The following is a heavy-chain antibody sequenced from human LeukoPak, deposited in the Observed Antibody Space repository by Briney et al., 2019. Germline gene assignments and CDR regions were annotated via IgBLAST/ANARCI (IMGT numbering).Heavy chain of an antibody. CDR2: INHSGST. V-gene: IGHV4-34*01. CDR1: GGSFSGYY. D-gene: IGHD2-2*01. Sequence: SETLSLTCAVYGGSFSGYYWSWIRQPPGKGLEWIGEINHSGSTNYNPSLKGRVTISVDTSKNQFSLKLSSVTAADTAVYYCARGVPGYCSSTSCYVINWFDPWGQGTLVTVSS. CDR3: ARGVPGYCSSTSCYVINWFDP. J-gene: IGHJ5*02.